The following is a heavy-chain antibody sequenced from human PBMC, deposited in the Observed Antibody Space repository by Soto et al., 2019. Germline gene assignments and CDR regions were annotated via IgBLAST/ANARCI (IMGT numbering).Heavy chain of an antibody. V-gene: IGHV4-59*01. J-gene: IGHJ5*02. CDR3: ARTYCSAGNCYPGGNWFDP. Sequence: PSETLSLTCTVSGASINSYYWSWIRQAPGKGLEWIGYAYYTGSTNYNPFLKSRTTMSVDTSKSQVSLKLNSVTAADTAVYYCARTYCSAGNCYPGGNWFDPWGQGTLVTVSS. D-gene: IGHD2-15*01. CDR2: AYYTGST. CDR1: GASINSYY.